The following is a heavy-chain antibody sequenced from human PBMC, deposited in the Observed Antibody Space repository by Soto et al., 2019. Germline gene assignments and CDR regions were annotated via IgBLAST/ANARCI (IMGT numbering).Heavy chain of an antibody. CDR3: ARAVNDYGSYFDY. CDR1: GYSISSRGFY. Sequence: SETLSLTCSVTGYSISSRGFYWTWIRQHPGKGLEWIGNIYFSGNTYYNSALKSRVTMSVDTSNNQFSLDLRSVTAADTAVYYCARAVNDYGSYFDYWGQGTLVTVS. D-gene: IGHD4-17*01. J-gene: IGHJ4*02. CDR2: IYFSGNT. V-gene: IGHV4-31*03.